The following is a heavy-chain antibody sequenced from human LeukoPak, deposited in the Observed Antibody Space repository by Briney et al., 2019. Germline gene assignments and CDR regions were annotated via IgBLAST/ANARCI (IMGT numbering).Heavy chain of an antibody. Sequence: PGGSLRLSCAASGFTFSSYWMHWVRQAPGKGLVWVSGINTDGSSTSYAGSVKGRFTISRDNAKNTLYLQMSSLRAEDTAMYHCARFGWVPPSHFDYWGQGTLVTVSS. J-gene: IGHJ4*02. CDR3: ARFGWVPPSHFDY. CDR2: INTDGSST. CDR1: GFTFSSYW. V-gene: IGHV3-74*01. D-gene: IGHD3-10*01.